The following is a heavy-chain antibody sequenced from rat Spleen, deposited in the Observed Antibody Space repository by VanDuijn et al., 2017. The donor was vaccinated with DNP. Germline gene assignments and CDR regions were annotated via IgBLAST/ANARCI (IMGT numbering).Heavy chain of an antibody. J-gene: IGHJ2*01. D-gene: IGHD1-9*01. CDR3: VRAYYGYKAYFDY. CDR2: MWYDGDT. CDR1: GFSLTTYS. V-gene: IGHV2-34*01. Sequence: QVQLKESGPGLVQPSETLSLTCTVSGFSLTTYSVSWVRQPSGKGPEWMGKMWYDGDTAYNSALKSRLSINRDTSKSQVFLKMNSLQTEDTATYYCVRAYYGYKAYFDYWGQGVMVTVSS.